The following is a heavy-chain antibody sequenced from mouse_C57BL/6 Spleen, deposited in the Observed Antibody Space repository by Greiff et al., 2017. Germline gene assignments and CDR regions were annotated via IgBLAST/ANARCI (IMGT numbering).Heavy chain of an antibody. V-gene: IGHV2-2*01. CDR3: ARRGVTTVVDSYYAMDY. J-gene: IGHJ4*01. Sequence: VKLKESGPGLVQPSQSLSITCTVSGFSLTSYGVHWVRQSPGKGLEWLGVIWSGGSTDYNAAFISRLSISKDNSKSQVFFKMNSLQADDTAIYYCARRGVTTVVDSYYAMDYWGQGTSVTVSS. CDR2: IWSGGST. D-gene: IGHD1-1*01. CDR1: GFSLTSYG.